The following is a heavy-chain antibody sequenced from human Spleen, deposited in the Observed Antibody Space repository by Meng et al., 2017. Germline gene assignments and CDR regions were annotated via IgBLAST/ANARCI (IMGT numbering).Heavy chain of an antibody. Sequence: GGPLRLSGPASGFTVSSNYMSWVHQAPGKGREWVSVIYSGGSTYYADSVKGRFTISRDNSKNTLYLQMNSLIAEDTAGYYCARDHDYSDSSGYYIIDYWGQGTLVTVSS. CDR1: GFTVSSNY. CDR2: IYSGGST. J-gene: IGHJ4*02. V-gene: IGHV3-66*02. D-gene: IGHD3-22*01. CDR3: ARDHDYSDSSGYYIIDY.